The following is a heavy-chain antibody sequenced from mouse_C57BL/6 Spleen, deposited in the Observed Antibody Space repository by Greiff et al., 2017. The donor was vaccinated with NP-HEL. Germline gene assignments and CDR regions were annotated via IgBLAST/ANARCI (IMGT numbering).Heavy chain of an antibody. Sequence: QVQLQQPGAELVMPGASVKLSCKASGYTFTNYWMNWVKQRPGQGLEWIGDIDPYDSYTSYNQKFKGKSTLTVDKSSSTAYMQLRSLTSEDSAVYYCARNVTGYFDVWGTGTTVTVSS. CDR1: GYTFTNYW. V-gene: IGHV1-69*01. CDR2: IDPYDSYT. CDR3: ARNVTGYFDV. J-gene: IGHJ1*03.